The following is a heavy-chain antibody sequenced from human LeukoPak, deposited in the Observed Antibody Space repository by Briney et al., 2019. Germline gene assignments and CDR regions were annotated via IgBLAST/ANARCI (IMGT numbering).Heavy chain of an antibody. Sequence: GGSLRLSCAASGFTFSSYGMSWVRQAPGKGLEWVSAISGSGGSTYYADSVKGRFTISRDNSKNTLYLQMNSLRAEDTAVYYCAKVAGELYYYYMDVWGKGTTVTISS. CDR2: ISGSGGST. CDR1: GFTFSSYG. V-gene: IGHV3-23*01. J-gene: IGHJ6*03. D-gene: IGHD1-26*01. CDR3: AKVAGELYYYYMDV.